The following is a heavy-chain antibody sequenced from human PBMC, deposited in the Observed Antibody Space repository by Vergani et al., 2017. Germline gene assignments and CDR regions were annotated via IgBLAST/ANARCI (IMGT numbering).Heavy chain of an antibody. CDR3: AREIRGWYSVDRADWFDP. CDR1: GGTFSSYA. CDR2: IIPIFGTA. V-gene: IGHV1-69*18. J-gene: IGHJ5*02. D-gene: IGHD6-19*01. Sequence: QVQLVQSGAEVKKPGSSVKVSCKASGGTFSSYAISWVRQAPGQGLEWMGRIIPIFGTANYAQKFQGRVTITADESTSTAYMELSSLRSEDTAVDYCAREIRGWYSVDRADWFDPWGQGTLVTVSS.